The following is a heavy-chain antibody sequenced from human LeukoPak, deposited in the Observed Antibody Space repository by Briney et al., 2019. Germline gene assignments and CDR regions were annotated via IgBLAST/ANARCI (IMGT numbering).Heavy chain of an antibody. J-gene: IGHJ4*02. V-gene: IGHV3-11*01. CDR3: ARGHYYDTSGYPPDY. D-gene: IGHD3-22*01. CDR2: ISSGGSSV. CDR1: GFTFSDHY. Sequence: PGGSLRLSCAASGFTFSDHYMNWIRQAPGKGLEWVSYISSGGSSVYYADSVKGRFTISSDNAKNSLFLQMNSLRAEDTAVYYCARGHYYDTSGYPPDYWGQGTLVTVSS.